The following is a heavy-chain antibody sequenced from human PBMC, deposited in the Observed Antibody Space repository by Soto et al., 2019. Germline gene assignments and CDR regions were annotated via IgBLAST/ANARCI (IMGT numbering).Heavy chain of an antibody. D-gene: IGHD6-19*01. V-gene: IGHV3-30*18. J-gene: IGHJ4*02. CDR3: AKERVLIRSVAGPFDY. CDR2: ISYDGSNK. CDR1: GFTFSSYG. Sequence: QVQLVESWGGVVQPGRSLRLSCAASGFTFSSYGMHWVRQAPVKGLYWVAVISYDGSNKYSADSVKGRFTIYRDNSKNTQYLQMNSLRAEDTAVYYCAKERVLIRSVAGPFDYWSQETLVTVSS.